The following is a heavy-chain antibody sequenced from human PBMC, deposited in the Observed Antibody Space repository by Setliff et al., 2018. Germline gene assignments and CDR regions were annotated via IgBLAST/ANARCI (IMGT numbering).Heavy chain of an antibody. CDR2: MNPNSGNT. CDR1: GGTFSSYA. J-gene: IGHJ4*02. V-gene: IGHV1-8*02. D-gene: IGHD5-18*01. Sequence: ASVKVSCKASGGTFSSYAISWVRQDTGQGLEWMGWMNPNSGNTGYAQKCQGRFTMTRNTSISTAYMELSSLRSEDTAVYYCARRVSSVGIQLPDYWGQGTLVTVSS. CDR3: ARRVSSVGIQLPDY.